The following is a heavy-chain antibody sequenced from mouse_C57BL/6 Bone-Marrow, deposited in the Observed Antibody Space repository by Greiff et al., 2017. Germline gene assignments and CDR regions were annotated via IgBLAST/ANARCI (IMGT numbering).Heavy chain of an antibody. CDR3: LFSNFFAY. Sequence: VQLQQSGAELVRPGASVKLSCTASGFNIKDDYMHWVKQRPEQGLEWIGSIDPETGDTEYASKFQGKATITAATSSNTAYLQLSSLTSEDTAFYYCLFSNFFAYWGQGTLNTVSA. J-gene: IGHJ3*01. D-gene: IGHD2-5*01. V-gene: IGHV14-4*01. CDR2: IDPETGDT. CDR1: GFNIKDDY.